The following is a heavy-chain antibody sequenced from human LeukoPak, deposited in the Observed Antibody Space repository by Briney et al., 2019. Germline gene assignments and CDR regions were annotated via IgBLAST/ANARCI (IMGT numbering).Heavy chain of an antibody. V-gene: IGHV3-33*01. J-gene: IGHJ4*02. D-gene: IGHD4-17*01. CDR1: GFTFSTYG. Sequence: GGSLRLSCAASGFTFSTYGMHWVRQAPGKGLEWVAVIWYDGRKEYYADSVKGRFTISRDNSKNTLYLQMDSLRAVDTAMYYCARDSRDLTVTATEFEFWGQGTLVTVSS. CDR2: IWYDGRKE. CDR3: ARDSRDLTVTATEFEF.